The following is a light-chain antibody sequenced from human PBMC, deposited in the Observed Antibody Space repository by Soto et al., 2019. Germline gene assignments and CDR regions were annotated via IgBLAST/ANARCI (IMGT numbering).Light chain of an antibody. CDR3: QQYNGYWT. CDR1: QSISDS. CDR2: EAS. Sequence: DIQMTQSPSTLSASVGDRVTITCRASQSISDSLAWYQQKPGKAPKLLIYEASNLKSGVPSRFSGSASGTEYTLTISSLQPDDFASYYCQQYNGYWTFGQGTKVEIK. V-gene: IGKV1-5*03. J-gene: IGKJ1*01.